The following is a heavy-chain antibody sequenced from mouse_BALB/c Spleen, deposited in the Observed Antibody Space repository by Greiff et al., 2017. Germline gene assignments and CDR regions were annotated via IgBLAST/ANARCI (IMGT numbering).Heavy chain of an antibody. J-gene: IGHJ3*01. V-gene: IGHV1-87*01. CDR2: IYPGDGDT. CDR1: GYTFTSYW. Sequence: VQLQESGAELARPGASVKLSCKASGYTFTSYWMQWVKQRPGQGLEWIGAIYPGDGDTRYTQKFKGKATLTADKSSSTAYMQLSSLASEDSAVYYCARSTMITRERAWFAYWGQGTLVTVSA. CDR3: ARSTMITRERAWFAY. D-gene: IGHD2-4*01.